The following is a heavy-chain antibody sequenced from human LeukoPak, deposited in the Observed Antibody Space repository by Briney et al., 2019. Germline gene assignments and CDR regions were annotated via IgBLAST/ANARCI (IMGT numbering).Heavy chain of an antibody. V-gene: IGHV3-11*01. Sequence: GGSLRLSCAASGFTFTDYYMTWIRQAPGKGLEWISYIDPSTTNIDYADSVKGRFTISRDNAKSSLYLQMDSVRAEDAALYYCARGHYSFDSWGQGALVTVSS. J-gene: IGHJ4*02. CDR1: GFTFTDYY. CDR2: IDPSTTNI. CDR3: ARGHYSFDS.